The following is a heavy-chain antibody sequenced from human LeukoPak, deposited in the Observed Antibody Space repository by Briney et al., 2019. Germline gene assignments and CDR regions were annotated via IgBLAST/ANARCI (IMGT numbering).Heavy chain of an antibody. J-gene: IGHJ4*01. Sequence: GGSLRLSCAASGFTVSSNYMSWVRQAPGKGLEWVSVIYSGGSTYYADSVKGRFTISRDNSKNTLYLQMNSLRAEDTAVYYCAKISSGWYGSGYFDYLGQGTLVPGSS. D-gene: IGHD6-19*01. CDR1: GFTVSSNY. CDR3: AKISSGWYGSGYFDY. CDR2: IYSGGST. V-gene: IGHV3-53*01.